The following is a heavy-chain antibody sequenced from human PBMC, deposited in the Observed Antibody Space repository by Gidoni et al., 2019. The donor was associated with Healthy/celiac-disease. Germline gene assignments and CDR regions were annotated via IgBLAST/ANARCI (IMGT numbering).Heavy chain of an antibody. V-gene: IGHV3-7*05. CDR3: ARGGGFGPVGDI. Sequence: EVQLVESGGGLVQPGGSLRLSCAASGFTFSGYWIRWVLQAPGKGLEWVANIKQDGSEKYYVDSVKGRFTISRDNAKNSLYLQMNSLRAEDTAVYYCARGGGFGPVGDIWGQGTMVTVSS. D-gene: IGHD3-16*01. CDR1: GFTFSGYW. CDR2: IKQDGSEK. J-gene: IGHJ3*02.